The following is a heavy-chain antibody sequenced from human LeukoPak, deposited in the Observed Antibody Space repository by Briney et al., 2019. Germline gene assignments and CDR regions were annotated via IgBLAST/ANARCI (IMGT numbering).Heavy chain of an antibody. Sequence: PGGSLRLSCAASGFTFSSYAMSWVRQAPGKGLEWVSVISGSGGSTYHADSVRGRFSTSRDNSKSTLYLQMNSLRAEDTAVYYWAKERCYSSNWKGIDYWGQGPRVTVST. CDR1: GFTFSSYA. CDR3: AKERCYSSNWKGIDY. V-gene: IGHV3-23*01. J-gene: IGHJ4*02. CDR2: ISGSGGST. D-gene: IGHD6-13*01.